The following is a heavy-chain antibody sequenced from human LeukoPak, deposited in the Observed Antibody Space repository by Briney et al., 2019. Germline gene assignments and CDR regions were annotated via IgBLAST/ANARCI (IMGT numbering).Heavy chain of an antibody. Sequence: ASVKVSCKASGYTFTSYGISWVQQAPGQGLEWMGWISAYNGNTNYAQKLQGRVTMTTDTSTSTAYMELRSLRSDDTAVYYCARIAAAGTFFDYWGQGTLVTVSS. CDR3: ARIAAAGTFFDY. CDR1: GYTFTSYG. CDR2: ISAYNGNT. V-gene: IGHV1-18*01. J-gene: IGHJ4*02. D-gene: IGHD6-13*01.